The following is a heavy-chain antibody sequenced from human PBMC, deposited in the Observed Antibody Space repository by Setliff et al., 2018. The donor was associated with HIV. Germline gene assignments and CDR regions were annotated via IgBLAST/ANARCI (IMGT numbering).Heavy chain of an antibody. Sequence: PSETLSLTCAVSGYSISRGYYWGWIRQPPGKGLEWIGSIYHSGSTYYNPSLKSRVTISVDTSKNQFSLKLSSVTAADTAVYYCAREVVVGATGGMDVWGQGTTVTVSS. V-gene: IGHV4-38-2*02. CDR3: AREVVVGATGGMDV. CDR1: GYSISRGYY. J-gene: IGHJ6*02. D-gene: IGHD1-26*01. CDR2: IYHSGST.